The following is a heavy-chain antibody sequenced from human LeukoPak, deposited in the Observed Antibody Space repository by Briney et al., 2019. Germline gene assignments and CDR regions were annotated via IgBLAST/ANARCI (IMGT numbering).Heavy chain of an antibody. Sequence: GGSLRLSCAASGFTFSSYWMHWVRQAPGKGLVWVSRINSDGSRTSYADSVKGRFTISRDNAKNTLYLQMNSLRAEDTAVYYCARLGSYRSYYYYYYMDVWGKGTTVTVSS. V-gene: IGHV3-74*01. CDR1: GFTFSSYW. CDR3: ARLGSYRSYYYYYYMDV. CDR2: INSDGSRT. J-gene: IGHJ6*03. D-gene: IGHD1-26*01.